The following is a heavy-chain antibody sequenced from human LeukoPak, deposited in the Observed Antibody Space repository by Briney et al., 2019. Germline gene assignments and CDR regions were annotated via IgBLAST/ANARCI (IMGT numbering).Heavy chain of an antibody. CDR2: ISSSSSYI. CDR1: GFTFSSYS. D-gene: IGHD4-17*01. V-gene: IGHV3-21*01. J-gene: IGHJ4*02. CDR3: ARANLKYGDFGY. Sequence: GGSLRLSCAASGFTFSSYSMNWVRQAPGKGLAWVSSISSSSSYIYYADSVKGRLTISRDNAKYSLYLQMNSPRAEDTAVYYCARANLKYGDFGYWGQGTLVTVSS.